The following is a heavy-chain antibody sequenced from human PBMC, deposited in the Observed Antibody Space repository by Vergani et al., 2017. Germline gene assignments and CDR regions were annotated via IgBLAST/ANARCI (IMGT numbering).Heavy chain of an antibody. CDR2: INPSGGST. CDR1: GYTFTSYY. CDR3: ARDLIAAAVWFDP. Sequence: QVQLVQSGAEVKKPGASVKVSCKASGYTFTSYYMHWVRQAPGQGLEWMGIINPSGGSTNYAQKLQGRVTMTTDTSTSTAYMELRSLRSDDTAVYYCARDLIAAAVWFDPWGQGTLVTVSS. V-gene: IGHV1-46*01. J-gene: IGHJ5*02. D-gene: IGHD6-13*01.